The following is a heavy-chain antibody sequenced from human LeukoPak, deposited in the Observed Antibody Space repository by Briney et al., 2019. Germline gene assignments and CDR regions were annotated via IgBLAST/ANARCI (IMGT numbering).Heavy chain of an antibody. D-gene: IGHD5-18*01. J-gene: IGHJ5*02. Sequence: PSETLSLTCTVSGGSISSSSYYWSWIRQPPGKGLEWIGYIYYSGSTNYNPSLKSRVTISVDTSKNQFSLKLSSVTAADTAVYYCARQGDTAMVPNWFDPWGQGTLVTVSS. CDR3: ARQGDTAMVPNWFDP. CDR2: IYYSGST. CDR1: GGSISSSSYY. V-gene: IGHV4-61*05.